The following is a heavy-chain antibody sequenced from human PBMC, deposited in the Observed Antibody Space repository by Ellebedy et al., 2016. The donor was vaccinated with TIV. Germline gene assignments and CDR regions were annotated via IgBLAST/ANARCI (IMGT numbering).Heavy chain of an antibody. D-gene: IGHD1-26*01. J-gene: IGHJ4*02. V-gene: IGHV3-43*01. Sequence: GESLKISXAASGFTFDDYTMHWVRQAPGKGLEWVSLISWDGGSTYYADSVKGRFTISRDNSKNSLYLQMNSLRTEDTALYYCAKDPRSGSYYLPYYFDYWGQGTLVTVSS. CDR2: ISWDGGST. CDR1: GFTFDDYT. CDR3: AKDPRSGSYYLPYYFDY.